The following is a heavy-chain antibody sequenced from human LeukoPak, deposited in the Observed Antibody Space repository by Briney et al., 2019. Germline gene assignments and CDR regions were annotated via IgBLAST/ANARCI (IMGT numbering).Heavy chain of an antibody. CDR2: ISSSSSYT. Sequence: GGSLRLSCAASGFTFSDYYMSWIRQAPGKGLEWASYISSSSSYTNYADSVKGRFTISRDNAKNSLYLQMNSLRAEDTAVYYCARVPTRWAAPYYYYGMDVWGQGTTVTVSS. V-gene: IGHV3-11*06. CDR3: ARVPTRWAAPYYYYGMDV. D-gene: IGHD1-1*01. CDR1: GFTFSDYY. J-gene: IGHJ6*02.